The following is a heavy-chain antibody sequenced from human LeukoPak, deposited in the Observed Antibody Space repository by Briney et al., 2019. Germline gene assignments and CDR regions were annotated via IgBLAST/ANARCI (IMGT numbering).Heavy chain of an antibody. CDR1: GFTFSSYW. Sequence: GGSLRLSCAASGFTFSSYWMNWARQAPGKGLEWVSSISSSSSYIYYADSVKGRFTISRDNAKNSLYLQMNSLRAEDTAVYYCARDWYYDSSGYYNRATECSDYWGQGTLVTVSS. CDR3: ARDWYYDSSGYYNRATECSDY. V-gene: IGHV3-21*01. D-gene: IGHD3-22*01. J-gene: IGHJ4*02. CDR2: ISSSSSYI.